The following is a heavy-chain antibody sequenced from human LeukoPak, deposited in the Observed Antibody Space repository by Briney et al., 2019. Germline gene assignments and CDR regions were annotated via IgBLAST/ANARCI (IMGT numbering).Heavy chain of an antibody. V-gene: IGHV3-48*01. CDR2: ISSSSSTI. J-gene: IGHJ6*03. CDR1: GFTFSSYS. D-gene: IGHD2-2*01. CDR3: AREGIVVVPAAYYYYYMDV. Sequence: QSGGSLRLSCAASGFTFSSYSMNWVRQAPGKGLEWVSYISSSSSTIYYADSVKGRFTISRDNAKNSLYLQMNSLRAEDTAVYYCAREGIVVVPAAYYYYYMDVWGKGTTVTVSS.